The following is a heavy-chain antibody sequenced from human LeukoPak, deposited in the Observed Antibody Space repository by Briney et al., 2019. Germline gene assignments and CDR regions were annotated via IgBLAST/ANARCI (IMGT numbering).Heavy chain of an antibody. Sequence: ASVKVSCKASGYTFTSYYMHWVRQAPGHTLEWMGWINGGNGKTKYSQKSQGRVTITRDTSATTAYLELSSLRSEDTAVYYCARDFDSSFSFDFWGQGTQVTVSS. CDR1: GYTFTSYY. V-gene: IGHV1-3*01. D-gene: IGHD6-19*01. CDR2: INGGNGKT. J-gene: IGHJ4*02. CDR3: ARDFDSSFSFDF.